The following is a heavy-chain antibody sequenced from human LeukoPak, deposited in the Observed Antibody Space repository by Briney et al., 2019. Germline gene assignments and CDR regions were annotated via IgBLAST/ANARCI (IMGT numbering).Heavy chain of an antibody. J-gene: IGHJ4*02. CDR3: ARDRVEWFGELLTDY. CDR1: GFTFSSYW. CDR2: IKQDGSEK. V-gene: IGHV3-7*03. Sequence: GGSLRLSCAASGFTFSSYWMSWVRQAPGKGLEWVANIKQDGSEKYYVDSVKGRFTISRDNAKNSLYLQMNSLRAEDTAVYYCARDRVEWFGELLTDYWGQGTLVTVS. D-gene: IGHD3-10*01.